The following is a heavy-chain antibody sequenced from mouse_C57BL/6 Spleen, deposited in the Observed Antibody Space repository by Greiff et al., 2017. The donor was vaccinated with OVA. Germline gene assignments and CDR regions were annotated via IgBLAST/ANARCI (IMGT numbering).Heavy chain of an antibody. CDR3: ARGDGNYFDAMDY. CDR2: INPNNGGT. CDR1: GYTFTDYY. J-gene: IGHJ4*01. V-gene: IGHV1-26*01. Sequence: VQLQQSGPELVKPGASVKISCKASGYTFTDYYMNWVKQSHGKSLEWIGDINPNNGGTSYNQKFTGKATLTVDKSASTAYMEHRSLTSEDAAGYYCARGDGNYFDAMDYWGQGTSVTVSS. D-gene: IGHD2-1*01.